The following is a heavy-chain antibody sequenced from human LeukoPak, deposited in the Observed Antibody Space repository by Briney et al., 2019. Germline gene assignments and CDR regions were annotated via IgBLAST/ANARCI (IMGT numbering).Heavy chain of an antibody. CDR2: IYYSGST. V-gene: IGHV4-59*01. D-gene: IGHD5-18*01. CDR1: GGSISSYY. Sequence: SETLSLTCTVSGGSISSYYWSWIRQPPGKGLEWIGYIYYSGSTNYNPSLKSRVTISVDTSKNQFSLKLSSVTAADTAVYYCARRMVTDYWGQGTLVTVSS. J-gene: IGHJ4*02. CDR3: ARRMVTDY.